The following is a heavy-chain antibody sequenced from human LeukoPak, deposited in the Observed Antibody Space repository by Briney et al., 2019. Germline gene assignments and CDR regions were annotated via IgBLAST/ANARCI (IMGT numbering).Heavy chain of an antibody. CDR3: ARGSLGTMIPNY. Sequence: GASVKVSCKASGYTFTSYAIHWVRQAPGQRLEWMGWINAGNGNTKYSQEFQGRVTITRDTSASTAYMELSSLRSEDMAVYYCARGSLGTMIPNYWGQGTLVTVSS. V-gene: IGHV1-3*03. D-gene: IGHD3-22*01. CDR1: GYTFTSYA. J-gene: IGHJ4*02. CDR2: INAGNGNT.